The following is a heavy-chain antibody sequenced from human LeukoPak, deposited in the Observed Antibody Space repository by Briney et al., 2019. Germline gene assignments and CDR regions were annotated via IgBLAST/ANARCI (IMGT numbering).Heavy chain of an antibody. V-gene: IGHV1-8*01. CDR3: ARSPRYSYGPFDY. D-gene: IGHD5-18*01. CDR1: GYTFTIYD. CDR2: MNPNSGNT. J-gene: IGHJ4*02. Sequence: GASVTVSFTASGYTFTIYDINWVRQAPRQGLAWMGWMNPNSGNTGYVQKFQVRVTMTRNTSISTAYMELSSLRSEDTAVYYCARSPRYSYGPFDYWGQGTLVTVSS.